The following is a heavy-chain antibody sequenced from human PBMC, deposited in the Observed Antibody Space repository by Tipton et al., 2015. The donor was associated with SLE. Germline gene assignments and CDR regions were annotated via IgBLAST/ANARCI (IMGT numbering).Heavy chain of an antibody. Sequence: LRLSCSVSYGSINTFYWSWIRKPPGKSLEWIGHVHYSGTTNYNPSVRSRVTISVDASKNQVSLKLTSVTAADTAIYYCARDPGTRYGMDAWGQGTLVTVSS. CDR2: VHYSGTT. V-gene: IGHV4-59*01. D-gene: IGHD3-9*01. J-gene: IGHJ5*02. CDR1: YGSINTFY. CDR3: ARDPGTRYGMDA.